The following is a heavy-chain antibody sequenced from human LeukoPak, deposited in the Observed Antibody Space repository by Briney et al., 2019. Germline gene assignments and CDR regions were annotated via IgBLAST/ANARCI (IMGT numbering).Heavy chain of an antibody. CDR2: VSDDGYSR. J-gene: IGHJ5*02. D-gene: IGHD2-2*01. Sequence: GSLRLSCAASGFSFSSCAMSWVRQAPGTGPQWVSGVSDDGYSRYYADSLKGRFTLSRDNSANTVYLQMNNLADEDTAVYYCVKEGEGPSYAPESGPPTWGQGTLVTVSS. CDR1: GFSFSSCA. CDR3: VKEGEGPSYAPESGPPT. V-gene: IGHV3-23*01.